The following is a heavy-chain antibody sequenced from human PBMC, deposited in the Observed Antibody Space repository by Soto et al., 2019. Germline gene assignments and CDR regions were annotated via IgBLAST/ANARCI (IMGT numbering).Heavy chain of an antibody. CDR3: AKGITIFGGFDY. D-gene: IGHD3-3*01. V-gene: IGHV3-9*01. CDR1: GFTFDDYA. CDR2: ISWNSDSR. J-gene: IGHJ4*02. Sequence: EVQLVQSGGGLVQPGRSLRLSCAASGFTFDDYAMHWVRQAPGKGLEWVSGISWNSDSRGYADSVKGRFTISRDNAKKILYLQMNSLRDEDTALYYCAKGITIFGGFDYWGQGTLVTVSS.